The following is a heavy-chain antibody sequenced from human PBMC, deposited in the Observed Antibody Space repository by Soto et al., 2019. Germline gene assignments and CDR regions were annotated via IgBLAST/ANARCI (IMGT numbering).Heavy chain of an antibody. D-gene: IGHD1-7*01. CDR2: IYYSGST. J-gene: IGHJ4*02. Sequence: SETLSLTCTVSGCSISSYYWSWIRQPPGKGLEWIGYIYYSGSTNYNPSLKSRVTISVDTSKNQFSLKLSSVTAADTAVYYCARDYARYNWNYGEFDVWGQGTLVTVSS. CDR1: GCSISSYY. V-gene: IGHV4-59*01. CDR3: ARDYARYNWNYGEFDV.